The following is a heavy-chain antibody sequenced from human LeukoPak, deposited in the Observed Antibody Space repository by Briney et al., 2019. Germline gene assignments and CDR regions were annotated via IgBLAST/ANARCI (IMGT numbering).Heavy chain of an antibody. V-gene: IGHV3-30*03. D-gene: IGHD3-22*01. CDR1: GLTFSSYG. CDR2: ISNDGSNK. J-gene: IGHJ4*02. CDR3: ARGVDYYENSGTIDY. Sequence: GRSLRLSCAASGLTFSSYGMHWVRQAPGKGLEWVAVISNDGSNKYYVDSVKGRFSISGDNSKNTLYLQMNSLRAEDTAVYYCARGVDYYENSGTIDYWGQGTLVTVSS.